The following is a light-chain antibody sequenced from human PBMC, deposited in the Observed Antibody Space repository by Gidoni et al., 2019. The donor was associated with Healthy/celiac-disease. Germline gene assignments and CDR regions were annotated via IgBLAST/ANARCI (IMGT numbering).Light chain of an antibody. CDR3: QQYGSSAWT. CDR1: QSVSSSY. J-gene: IGKJ1*01. V-gene: IGKV3-20*01. CDR2: GAS. Sequence: EIVLTQSPGTLSLSPGERATLSCRASQSVSSSYLAWYQQKPGQAPRLLIYGASSRATGIPDRFSGSGSGTDFTLTISRLGPEDFAVYYCQQYGSSAWTFGQGTKVEIE.